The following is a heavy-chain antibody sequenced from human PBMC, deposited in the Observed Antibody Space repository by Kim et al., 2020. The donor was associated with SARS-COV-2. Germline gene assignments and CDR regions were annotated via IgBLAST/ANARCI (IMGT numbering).Heavy chain of an antibody. CDR2: IYYSGST. CDR1: GGSISSSSYY. D-gene: IGHD2-2*01. V-gene: IGHV4-39*01. CDR3: ARHEDIVVVPAARFDP. J-gene: IGHJ5*02. Sequence: SETLSLTCTVSGGSISSSSYYWGWIRQPPGKGLEWIGSIYYSGSTYYNPSLKSRVTISVDTSKNQFSLKLSSVTAADTAVYYCARHEDIVVVPAARFDPWGQGTLVTVSS.